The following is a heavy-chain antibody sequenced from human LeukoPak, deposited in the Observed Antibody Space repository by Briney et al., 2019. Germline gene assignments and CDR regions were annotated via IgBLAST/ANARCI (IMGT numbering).Heavy chain of an antibody. CDR3: TRDLYYFGSGHYVPGLPDY. Sequence: SETLSLTCTVSGGSISSSSYYWGWIRQPPVKGLEWIGSIHYSGSTYFNPSLKSRVTIFVDTSKNQFSLKLSSVTAADTAVYYCTRDLYYFGSGHYVPGLPDYWGQGTLVTVSS. CDR1: GGSISSSSYY. CDR2: IHYSGST. J-gene: IGHJ4*02. D-gene: IGHD3-10*01. V-gene: IGHV4-39*02.